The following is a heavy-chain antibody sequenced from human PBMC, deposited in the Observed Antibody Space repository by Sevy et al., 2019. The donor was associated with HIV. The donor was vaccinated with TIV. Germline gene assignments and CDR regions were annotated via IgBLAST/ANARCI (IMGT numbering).Heavy chain of an antibody. Sequence: GGSLRLSCAASGFTFSKYSMSWVRQPPGKGLGWVSTLSFGCGEINYADSGKGRLTISRDNSKSSVYLQMNNLGPEDTAVYYCAREGCTKPHDYWGQGTLVTVSS. CDR1: GFTFSKYS. CDR3: AREGCTKPHDY. J-gene: IGHJ4*02. CDR2: LSFGCGEI. D-gene: IGHD2-8*01. V-gene: IGHV3-23*01.